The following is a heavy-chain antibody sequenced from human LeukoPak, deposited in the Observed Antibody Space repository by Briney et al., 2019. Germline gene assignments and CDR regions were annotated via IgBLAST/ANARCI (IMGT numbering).Heavy chain of an antibody. J-gene: IGHJ4*02. CDR3: ARSRSAGY. Sequence: GGSLRLSCAASGFTVSTNYMSWVRQAPGKGLEWVANIKRDGSEKYYVDSAKGRFTISRDNAKNSLYLQMDSLRAEDTAVYYCARSRSAGYWGQGTLVTVSS. V-gene: IGHV3-7*01. CDR2: IKRDGSEK. CDR1: GFTVSTNY.